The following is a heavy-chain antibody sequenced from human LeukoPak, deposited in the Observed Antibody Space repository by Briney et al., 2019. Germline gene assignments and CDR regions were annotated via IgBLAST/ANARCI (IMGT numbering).Heavy chain of an antibody. CDR3: ARDVYSQGYAFDI. Sequence: SETLSLTCTVSGGSINSGNYYWSWIRQPAGKGLEWIGRIYSSGTTNYNPSLKSRVTISVDTSKNHFSLELSSVTAADTAVYYCARDVYSQGYAFDIWGQGTMVTVPS. CDR2: IYSSGTT. CDR1: GGSINSGNYY. J-gene: IGHJ3*02. D-gene: IGHD2-15*01. V-gene: IGHV4-61*02.